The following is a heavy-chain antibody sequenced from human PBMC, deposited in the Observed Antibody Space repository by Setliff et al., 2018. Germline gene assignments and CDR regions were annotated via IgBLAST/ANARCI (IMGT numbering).Heavy chain of an antibody. CDR2: IQTSGTT. J-gene: IGHJ3*02. CDR1: GGSISRYH. D-gene: IGHD3-10*01. Sequence: PSETLSLTCTVSGGSISRYHWSWIRQPPGKGLEWIGYIQTSGTTNYNPSLKSRVTISVDTSKNQFSLRLKSVTAADTAVYYCARGGYYYGWGDSNAFDIWGQGTMVTVSS. CDR3: ARGGYYYGWGDSNAFDI. V-gene: IGHV4-4*08.